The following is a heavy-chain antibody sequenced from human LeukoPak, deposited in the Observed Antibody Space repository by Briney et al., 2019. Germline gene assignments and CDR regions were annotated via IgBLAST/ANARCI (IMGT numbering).Heavy chain of an antibody. D-gene: IGHD4-17*01. Sequence: GGSLRLSCAASGFTFSNAWMSWVRQAPGKGLEWVSAISGSGGSTYYADSVKGRFTISRDNSKNTLYLQMNSLRAEDTAVYYCAKDPTHHYGGNRDYFDYWGQGTLVTVSS. CDR1: GFTFSNAW. V-gene: IGHV3-23*01. CDR3: AKDPTHHYGGNRDYFDY. CDR2: ISGSGGST. J-gene: IGHJ4*02.